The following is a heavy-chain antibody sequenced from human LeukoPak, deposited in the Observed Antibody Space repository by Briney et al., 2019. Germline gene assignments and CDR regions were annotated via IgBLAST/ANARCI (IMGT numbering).Heavy chain of an antibody. D-gene: IGHD3-10*01. CDR1: GFTFSSYS. CDR2: ISSSSSYI. Sequence: GGSLRLSCAAYGFTFSSYSMNWVRQAPGKGLEWVSSISSSSSYIYYADSVKGRFTISRDNAKNSLYLQMNSLRAEGTAVYYCAGNYGPYYFDYWGQGTLVTVSS. CDR3: AGNYGPYYFDY. V-gene: IGHV3-21*01. J-gene: IGHJ4*02.